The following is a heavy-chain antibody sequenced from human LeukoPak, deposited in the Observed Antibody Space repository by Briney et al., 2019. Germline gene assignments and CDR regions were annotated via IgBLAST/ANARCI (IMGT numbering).Heavy chain of an antibody. V-gene: IGHV3-30-3*02. D-gene: IGHD2-21*02. CDR3: AKRAVTATIERGYFDN. Sequence: GGSLRLSCAASGFTFSNYAIHWVRQAPGKGLEWVAVISYDGSNTNYADSVKGRFTISRDNSKTTLYLQMNSLRAEDTALYYCAKRAVTATIERGYFDNWGQGTLVIVSS. CDR1: GFTFSNYA. J-gene: IGHJ4*02. CDR2: ISYDGSNT.